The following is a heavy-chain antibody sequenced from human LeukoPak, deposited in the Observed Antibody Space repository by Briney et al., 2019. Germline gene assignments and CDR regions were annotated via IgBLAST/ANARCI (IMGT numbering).Heavy chain of an antibody. CDR1: GYTLTELS. V-gene: IGHV1-24*01. D-gene: IGHD2-15*01. CDR2: FDPEYGET. J-gene: IGHJ6*04. Sequence: ASVKVSCKVSGYTLTELSMHWVRQAPGKGLEWMGGFDPEYGETLYAQKFQGRVTMTEDTSTDTAHMELSSLRSEDTAVYYCATRENVVAASYYYYYGMDVWGKGTTVTVSS. CDR3: ATRENVVAASYYYYYGMDV.